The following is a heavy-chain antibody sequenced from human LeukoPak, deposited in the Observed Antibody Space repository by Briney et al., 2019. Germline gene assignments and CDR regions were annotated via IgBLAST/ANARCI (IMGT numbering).Heavy chain of an antibody. CDR3: ARGGPPLRFLERYYYYYYMDV. V-gene: IGHV4-39*01. J-gene: IGHJ6*03. D-gene: IGHD3-3*01. CDR1: GGSISSSSYY. Sequence: SETLSLTCTVSGGSISSSSYYWGWIRQPPGKGLEWIGSIYYSGSTYYNPSLKSRVTISVDTSKNQFSLKLSSVTAADTAVYYCARGGPPLRFLERYYYYYYMDVWGKGTTVTVSS. CDR2: IYYSGST.